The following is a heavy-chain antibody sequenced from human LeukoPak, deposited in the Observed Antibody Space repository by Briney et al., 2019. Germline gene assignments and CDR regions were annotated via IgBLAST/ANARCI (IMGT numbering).Heavy chain of an antibody. CDR2: INPNTGGT. J-gene: IGHJ5*02. V-gene: IGHV1-2*02. CDR3: ARVTVLRDFWSVSFDP. CDR1: GGTFSSYA. D-gene: IGHD3-3*01. Sequence: PAASVKVSCKASGGTFSSYAISWVRQAPGQGLEWMGWINPNTGGTNFAQKFQGRVTMTRDTSISTAYMELSRLRSDDTAVYYCARVTVLRDFWSVSFDPWGQGTLVTVSS.